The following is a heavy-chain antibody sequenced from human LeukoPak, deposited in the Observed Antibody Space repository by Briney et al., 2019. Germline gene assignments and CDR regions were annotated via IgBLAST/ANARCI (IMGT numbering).Heavy chain of an antibody. CDR3: AREADSSGWYGPVSYYYMDV. CDR2: INQDGREK. V-gene: IGHV3-7*01. D-gene: IGHD6-19*01. CDR1: GFTFSSYW. J-gene: IGHJ6*03. Sequence: PGGSLSLSCAASGFTFSSYWMSGVRQAPGKGLEGVANINQDGREKYYVDSVKGRFTIARDNAKNSLYLQMNSLRAEDTAVYYCAREADSSGWYGPVSYYYMDVWGKGTTVTVSS.